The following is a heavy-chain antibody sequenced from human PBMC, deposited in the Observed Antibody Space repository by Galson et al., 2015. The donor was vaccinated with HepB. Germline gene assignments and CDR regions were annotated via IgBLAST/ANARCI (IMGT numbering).Heavy chain of an antibody. CDR1: GFTFSSYG. CDR3: ARTLIAARDPNDAFDI. D-gene: IGHD6-6*01. CDR2: IWYDGSNK. J-gene: IGHJ3*02. Sequence: SLRLSCAASGFTFSSYGMHWVRQAPGKGQEWVVVIWYDGSNKYYADSVKGRFTISRDNSKNTLYLQMNSLRAEDTAVYYCARTLIAARDPNDAFDIWGQGTMVTVSS. V-gene: IGHV3-33*01.